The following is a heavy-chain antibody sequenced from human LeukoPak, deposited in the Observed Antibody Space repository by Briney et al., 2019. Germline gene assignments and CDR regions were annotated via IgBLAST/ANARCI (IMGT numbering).Heavy chain of an antibody. CDR1: GFTSSSYS. Sequence: GGSLRLSCAASGFTSSSYSMNWVRQAPGKGLEWVSSISSSSSYIYYADSVKGRFTISRDNAKNSLYLQMNSLRAEDAAVYYCARDSDVSYDFWSGYYGWYFDYWGQGTLVTISS. CDR2: ISSSSSYI. J-gene: IGHJ4*02. V-gene: IGHV3-21*01. D-gene: IGHD3-3*01. CDR3: ARDSDVSYDFWSGYYGWYFDY.